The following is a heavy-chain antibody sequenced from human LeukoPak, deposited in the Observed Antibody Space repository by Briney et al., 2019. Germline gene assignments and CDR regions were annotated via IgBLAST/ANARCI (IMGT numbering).Heavy chain of an antibody. CDR1: GFTFSSYW. CDR2: INSDGSST. V-gene: IGHV3-74*01. CDR3: ARASGSYYLPFDY. J-gene: IGHJ4*02. Sequence: GGSLRLSCGASGFTFSSYWMHWVRQAPGKGLVWVSRINSDGSSTSYADSVKDRFTISRDNAKNTLYLQMNSLRAEDTAVYYCARASGSYYLPFDYWGQGTLDTVSS. D-gene: IGHD3-10*01.